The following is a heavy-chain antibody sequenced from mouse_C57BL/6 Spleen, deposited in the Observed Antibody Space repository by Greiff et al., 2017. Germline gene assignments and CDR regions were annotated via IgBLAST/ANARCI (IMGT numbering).Heavy chain of an antibody. J-gene: IGHJ1*03. CDR1: GYTFTSYW. CDR3: AREGGPFDV. Sequence: VQLQQSGAELVMPGASVKLSCKASGYTFTSYWMHWVKQRPGQGLEWIGEIDPSDSYTNYNQKFKGKSTLTVDKSSSTAYMQLSSLTSEDSAVYYCAREGGPFDVWGTGTTVTVSS. CDR2: IDPSDSYT. V-gene: IGHV1-69*01.